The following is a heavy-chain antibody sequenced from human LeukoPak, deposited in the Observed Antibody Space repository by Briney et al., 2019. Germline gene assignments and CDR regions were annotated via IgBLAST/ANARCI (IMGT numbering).Heavy chain of an antibody. CDR3: ARHLVGSNWFFDH. J-gene: IGHJ4*02. Sequence: SETLSLTCTVSGGSINNYYWSWIRQPPEKGLEWIGYIYYSGITKYNPSLKSRVAISVDTSKNQFSLKLTSVTAADTAVYYCARHLVGSNWFFDHWGQGTPVTVSS. D-gene: IGHD6-13*01. V-gene: IGHV4-59*08. CDR2: IYYSGIT. CDR1: GGSINNYY.